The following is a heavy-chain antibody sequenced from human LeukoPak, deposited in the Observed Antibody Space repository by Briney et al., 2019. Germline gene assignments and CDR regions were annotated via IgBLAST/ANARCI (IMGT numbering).Heavy chain of an antibody. CDR3: AREAPRGFDY. CDR1: GGSFSGYY. CDR2: INHSGDT. Sequence: SETLSLTCAVYGGSFSGYYWSWIRQPPGKGLEWVGEINHSGDTNYSSSLKSRVTISVDTSKNQFSLKLSSVTAADTAVYYCAREAPRGFDYWGQGTLVTVSS. J-gene: IGHJ4*02. V-gene: IGHV4-34*01.